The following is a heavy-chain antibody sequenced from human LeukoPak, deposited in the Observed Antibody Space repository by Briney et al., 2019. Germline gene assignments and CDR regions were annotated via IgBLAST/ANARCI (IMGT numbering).Heavy chain of an antibody. D-gene: IGHD3-22*01. Sequence: SGGSLRLSCAASGFTFSSYSMNWVRQAPGKGLEWVSYISSSSSTIYYADSVKGRFTISRDNAKNSLYLQMNSLRAEDTAVYYCAKDGSAYYYDSSGYYPDYWGQGTLVTVSS. CDR2: ISSSSSTI. J-gene: IGHJ4*02. CDR1: GFTFSSYS. V-gene: IGHV3-48*01. CDR3: AKDGSAYYYDSSGYYPDY.